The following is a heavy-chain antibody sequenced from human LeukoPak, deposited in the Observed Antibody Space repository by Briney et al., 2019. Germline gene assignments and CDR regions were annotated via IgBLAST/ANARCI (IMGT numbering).Heavy chain of an antibody. J-gene: IGHJ4*02. CDR2: IYSGGTT. CDR1: GFTVSGDY. CDR3: ARGQSGYTYGHDY. V-gene: IGHV3-66*01. Sequence: PGGSLRLSCAAPGFTVSGDYMSWVRQAPGKGLEWVSVIYSGGTTYYADSVKGRFTISRDNSKNTLYLQMNSLRAEDTAVYYCARGQSGYTYGHDYWGRGTLVSVSS. D-gene: IGHD5-18*01.